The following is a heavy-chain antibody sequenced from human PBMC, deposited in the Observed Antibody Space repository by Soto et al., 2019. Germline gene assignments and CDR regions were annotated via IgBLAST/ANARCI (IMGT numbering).Heavy chain of an antibody. J-gene: IGHJ6*03. Sequence: QVQLVQSGAEVKKPGASVKVSCKASGYTFTTYTMHWVRQAPGQRLEWMGWINAGNGNTKYSQKFQGRVTITRDTSASTAYMELSSLRSEDTAVYYCAKDLRNTVATVYYYMDVWGKGTTVTVSS. D-gene: IGHD4-4*01. CDR3: AKDLRNTVATVYYYMDV. CDR2: INAGNGNT. V-gene: IGHV1-3*01. CDR1: GYTFTTYT.